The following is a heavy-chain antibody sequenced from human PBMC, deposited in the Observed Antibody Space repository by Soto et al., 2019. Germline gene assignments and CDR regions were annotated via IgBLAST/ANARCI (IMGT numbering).Heavy chain of an antibody. CDR2: ISYDGSNK. D-gene: IGHD3-22*01. J-gene: IGHJ4*02. V-gene: IGHV3-30*18. Sequence: QVQLVESGGGVVQPGRSLTLSCAASDFTFSSYGIHWVRQAPGKGLEWVAVISYDGSNKQYGDSVKGRFTMSRDNSKNKVHLQMNRLRVEDTAVYFWAKDTYYHDSSGYYVFDYWGQGTLVTVSS. CDR3: AKDTYYHDSSGYYVFDY. CDR1: DFTFSSYG.